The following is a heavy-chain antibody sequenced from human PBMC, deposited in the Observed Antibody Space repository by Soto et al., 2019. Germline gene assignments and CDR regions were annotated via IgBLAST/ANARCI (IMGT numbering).Heavy chain of an antibody. V-gene: IGHV1-2*04. CDR2: INPNSGGT. CDR3: ARADSSGWYCPRGGAFDI. Sequence: QVQLVQSGAEVKKPGASVKVSCKASGYTFTGYYMHWVRQAPGQGLEWMGWINPNSGGTNYAQKCQGWVTMTRDTSISTAYMELSRMRSDDTAVYDWARADSSGWYCPRGGAFDIWGQGTMVTVSS. D-gene: IGHD6-19*01. CDR1: GYTFTGYY. J-gene: IGHJ3*02.